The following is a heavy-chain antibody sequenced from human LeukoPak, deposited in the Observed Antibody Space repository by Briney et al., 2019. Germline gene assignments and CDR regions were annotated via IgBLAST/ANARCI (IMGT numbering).Heavy chain of an antibody. CDR2: INPNSGGT. J-gene: IGHJ4*02. V-gene: IGHV1-2*02. Sequence: ASVKVSCKASGYTFTGYYMHWVRQAPGQGLEWMGWINPNSGGTNYAQKFQGRVTMTRDTSISTAYMELRSLRSDDTAVYYCARAGYCSSTSCKRPSDYWGQGTLVTVSS. D-gene: IGHD2-2*01. CDR1: GYTFTGYY. CDR3: ARAGYCSSTSCKRPSDY.